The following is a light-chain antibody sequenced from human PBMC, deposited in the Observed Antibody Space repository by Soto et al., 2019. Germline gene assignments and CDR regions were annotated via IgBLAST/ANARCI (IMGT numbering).Light chain of an antibody. J-gene: IGLJ1*01. V-gene: IGLV2-14*01. Sequence: QSALTQSASVSGSPGQSITISCTGTSSDVGGYNYVSWYQHHPGKAPKLVIYEVSNRPSGVSNRFSGSKSGNTASLTISGLLAEDEADYYCGSYTNSSTPFVFGSGNKLTVL. CDR2: EVS. CDR1: SSDVGGYNY. CDR3: GSYTNSSTPFV.